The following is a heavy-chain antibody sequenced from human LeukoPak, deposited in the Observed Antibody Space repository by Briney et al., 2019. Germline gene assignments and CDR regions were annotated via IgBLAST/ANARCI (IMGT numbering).Heavy chain of an antibody. J-gene: IGHJ5*02. CDR2: IYYSGST. Sequence: SETLYLTCTVSGGSISSYYWSWIRQPPGKGLEWIGYIYYSGSTNYNPSLKSRVTISVDTSKNQFSLKLSSVTAADTAVYYCARGPRVVPAAMHWFDPWGQGTLVTVSS. V-gene: IGHV4-59*01. D-gene: IGHD2-2*01. CDR3: ARGPRVVPAAMHWFDP. CDR1: GGSISSYY.